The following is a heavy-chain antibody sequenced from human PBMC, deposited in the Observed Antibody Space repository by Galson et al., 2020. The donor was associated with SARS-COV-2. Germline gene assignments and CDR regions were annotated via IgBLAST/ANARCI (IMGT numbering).Heavy chain of an antibody. D-gene: IGHD3-10*01. CDR2: IYYSGST. CDR3: ARETRMVRGVSNFHYGMDV. Sequence: PSETLSLTCTVSAGSISSDDYYWSWIRQPPGKGLEWIAYIYYSGSTYYNPSLKSRVTISVDTSKNQFSLKLSSVTAADTAVYYCARETRMVRGVSNFHYGMDVWGQGTTVTVSS. J-gene: IGHJ6*02. V-gene: IGHV4-30-4*01. CDR1: AGSISSDDYY.